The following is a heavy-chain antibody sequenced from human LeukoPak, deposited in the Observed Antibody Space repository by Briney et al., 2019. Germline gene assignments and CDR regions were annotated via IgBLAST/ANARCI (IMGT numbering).Heavy chain of an antibody. CDR2: IYYSGST. J-gene: IGHJ4*02. Sequence: SETLSLTCTVSGGSISSYYWSWIRQPPGKGLEWIGYIYYSGSTDYNPSLKSRVTISLDTSKNQFSLKLSSVTAADTAVYYCAKAFSYYNSGTLDYWGQGTLVTVSS. V-gene: IGHV4-59*01. CDR3: AKAFSYYNSGTLDY. D-gene: IGHD3-10*01. CDR1: GGSISSYY.